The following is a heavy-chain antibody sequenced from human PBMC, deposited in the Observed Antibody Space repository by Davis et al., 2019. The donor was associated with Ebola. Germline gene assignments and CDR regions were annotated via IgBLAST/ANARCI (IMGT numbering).Heavy chain of an antibody. CDR2: IYTGDSDT. Sequence: GESLKISCKDSGNSFTSHWIGWVRQMPGKGLDWMGIIYTGDSDTRYSPSFRGQVTISADKSIATAYLQWSSLKASDTAMYYCARQSAAGYYYYYGMDVWGQGTTVTVSS. CDR3: ARQSAAGYYYYYGMDV. D-gene: IGHD6-13*01. CDR1: GNSFTSHW. J-gene: IGHJ6*02. V-gene: IGHV5-51*01.